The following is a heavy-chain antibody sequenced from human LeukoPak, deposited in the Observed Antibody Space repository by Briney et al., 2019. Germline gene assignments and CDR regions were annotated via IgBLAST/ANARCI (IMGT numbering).Heavy chain of an antibody. CDR2: IYTSGST. D-gene: IGHD5-18*01. CDR1: GGSISSSSYY. Sequence: SETLSLTCTVSGGSISSSSYYWGWIRQPPGKGLQWIGRIYTSGSTNYNPSLKSRVTMSVDTSKNQFSLKLTSVSAADTAVYYCARGSGYNYGYPFDYWGQGTLVTVSS. V-gene: IGHV4-61*05. J-gene: IGHJ4*02. CDR3: ARGSGYNYGYPFDY.